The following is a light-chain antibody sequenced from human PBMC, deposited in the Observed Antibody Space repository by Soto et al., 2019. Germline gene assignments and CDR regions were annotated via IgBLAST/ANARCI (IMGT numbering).Light chain of an antibody. J-gene: IGLJ1*01. CDR1: GSDVGGYNY. CDR3: SSYTSSSTYV. V-gene: IGLV2-14*01. Sequence: QSVLTQAAPVSGSPGQSITISCTGTGSDVGGYNYVSWYQQYPGKAPKLMIYDVSNRPSGVSNRFSGSKSGNTASLTISGLQAEDEADYSCSSYTSSSTYVFGTGTKVTVL. CDR2: DVS.